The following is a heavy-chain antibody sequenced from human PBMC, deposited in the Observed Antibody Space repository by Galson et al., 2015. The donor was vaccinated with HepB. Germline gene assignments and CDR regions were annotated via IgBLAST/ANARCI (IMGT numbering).Heavy chain of an antibody. CDR3: TKGGPRYAVDV. D-gene: IGHD1-1*01. CDR2: INGDGGRT. CDR1: GFSFSNHW. Sequence: SLRLSCAASGFSFSNHWMHWVRQAPGKGLIWVSQINGDGGRTTYADSLKGRFTISRDNAERTLYLQMNSLTAEDTAVYYCTKGGPRYAVDVWGQGTPVTVSS. V-gene: IGHV3-74*01. J-gene: IGHJ6*02.